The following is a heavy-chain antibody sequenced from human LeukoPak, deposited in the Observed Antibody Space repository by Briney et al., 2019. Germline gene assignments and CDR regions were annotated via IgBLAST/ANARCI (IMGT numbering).Heavy chain of an antibody. CDR2: IYYSGST. CDR1: GGPISSYY. CDR3: ARIRYYYGSGYYFDY. J-gene: IGHJ4*02. D-gene: IGHD3-10*01. Sequence: PSETLSLTCTVSGGPISSYYWSWIRQPPGEGLEWIGYIYYSGSTNYNPSLKSRVTISVDTSKNQFSLKLSSVTAADTAVYYCARIRYYYGSGYYFDYWGQGTLVTVSS. V-gene: IGHV4-59*01.